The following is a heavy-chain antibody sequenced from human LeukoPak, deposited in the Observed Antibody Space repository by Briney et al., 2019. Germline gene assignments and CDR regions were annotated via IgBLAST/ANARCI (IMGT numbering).Heavy chain of an antibody. J-gene: IGHJ3*01. CDR2: IIPSLNRA. V-gene: IGHV1-69*04. CDR3: ARRTDRVDDAFDV. CDR1: GGPFDNYA. Sequence: SVTVSCKSSGGPFDNYATNWVRQAPGQGLEWMGRIIPSLNRANHAQIRVTITADKSTPTAYMELSGLRYEDTAVYYCARRTDRVDDAFDVWGQGTMPSVCS. D-gene: IGHD3/OR15-3a*01.